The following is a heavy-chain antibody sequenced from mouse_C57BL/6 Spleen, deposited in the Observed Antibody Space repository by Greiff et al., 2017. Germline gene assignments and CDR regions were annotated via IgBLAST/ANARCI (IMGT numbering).Heavy chain of an antibody. CDR3: ARGPTGDY. Sequence: VMLVESGAELARPGASVKLSCKASGYTFTSYGISWVKQRTGQGLEWIGEIYPRSGNTYYNEKFKSKATLTVDKPSSTAYMQLGSLTSEDSAVYYCARGPTGDYWGQGTTLTVSS. J-gene: IGHJ2*01. CDR2: IYPRSGNT. V-gene: IGHV1-81*01. CDR1: GYTFTSYG.